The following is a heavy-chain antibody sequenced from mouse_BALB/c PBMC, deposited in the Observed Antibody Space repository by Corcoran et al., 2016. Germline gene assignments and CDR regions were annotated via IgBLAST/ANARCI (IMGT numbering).Heavy chain of an antibody. Sequence: QIQVVQCGPELKKPGETVKISCKAFGYTFTNYGMNWVKQAPGKGLKWMGWINTYTGEPTYADDFKGRFGFSLETSSSTAYLQINNLKNEDMATYFCARRRNGNYVYAMDYWGQGTSVTVSS. CDR2: INTYTGEP. CDR3: ARRRNGNYVYAMDY. CDR1: GYTFTNYG. V-gene: IGHV9-1*02. D-gene: IGHD2-1*01. J-gene: IGHJ4*01.